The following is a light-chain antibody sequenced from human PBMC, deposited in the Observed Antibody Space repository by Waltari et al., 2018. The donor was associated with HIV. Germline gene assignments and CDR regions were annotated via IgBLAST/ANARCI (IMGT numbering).Light chain of an antibody. V-gene: IGLV1-44*01. CDR1: GSNIGSNN. CDR3: AAWDDIRNGPV. Sequence: QSVLTQSPSASGTPGQRVTISCSGSGSNIGSNNVHWYQQVPGTAPKLLIDRNTGRPSGVPDGFAGAKSGASASMAISGLQSEDEADYYCAAWDDIRNGPVFGGGTRRTVL. J-gene: IGLJ2*01. CDR2: RNT.